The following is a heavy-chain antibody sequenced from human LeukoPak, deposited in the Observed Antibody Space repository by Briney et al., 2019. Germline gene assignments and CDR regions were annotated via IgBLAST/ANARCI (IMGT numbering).Heavy chain of an antibody. D-gene: IGHD3-22*01. CDR3: ARDRGYYDSSGYYTASFDY. CDR1: GFTFSTYG. J-gene: IGHJ4*02. CDR2: IRYDGSNK. V-gene: IGHV3-30*02. Sequence: PGGSLRLSCAASGFTFSTYGIHWVRQAPGKGLEWVAFIRYDGSNKYYADSVKGRFTISRDNAKNSLYLQMNSLRAEDTAVYYCARDRGYYDSSGYYTASFDYWGQGTLVTVSS.